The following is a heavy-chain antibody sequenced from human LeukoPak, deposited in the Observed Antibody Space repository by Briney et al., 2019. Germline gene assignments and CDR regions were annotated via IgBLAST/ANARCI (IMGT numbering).Heavy chain of an antibody. Sequence: PSETLSLTCTVSGGSISSGSYYWSWIRQPAGKGLEWIGRIYTSGSTNYNPSLKSRVTISVDTSKNQFSLRLSSVIAADTAVYYCARVPRSYYYYYYMDVWGKGTTVTVSS. CDR2: IYTSGST. J-gene: IGHJ6*03. CDR1: GGSISSGSYY. CDR3: ARVPRSYYYYYYMDV. V-gene: IGHV4-61*02.